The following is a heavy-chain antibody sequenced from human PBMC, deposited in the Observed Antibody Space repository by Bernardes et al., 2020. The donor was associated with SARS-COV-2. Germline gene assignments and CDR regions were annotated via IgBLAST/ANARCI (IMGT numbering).Heavy chain of an antibody. CDR1: GYTFPSYG. CDR2: ISAYNGNT. V-gene: IGHV1-18*01. Sequence: ASVKVSCKASGYTFPSYGISWVRQAPGQGLEWMGWISAYNGNTNYAQKLQGRVTMTTYTSTSTAYMELRSLRSDDTAVYYCARQVAVAGTWDYYYGMDVWGQGTTVTVSS. J-gene: IGHJ6*02. D-gene: IGHD6-19*01. CDR3: ARQVAVAGTWDYYYGMDV.